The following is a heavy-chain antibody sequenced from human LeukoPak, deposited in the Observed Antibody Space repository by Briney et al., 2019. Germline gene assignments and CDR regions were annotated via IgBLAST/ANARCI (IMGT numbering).Heavy chain of an antibody. CDR1: GFTSIAYA. CDR3: AVLHYYAMDV. V-gene: IGHV3-23*01. CDR2: ISGGGVTT. J-gene: IGHJ6*02. D-gene: IGHD2-8*01. Sequence: GGSLRLFCVGSGFTSIAYALTWARQAPGKGLEWVSGISGGGVTTYYADSVKGRFTISRDNAKNSLYLQMNSLRGEDAALYYCAVLHYYAMDVWGQGTTVTVSS.